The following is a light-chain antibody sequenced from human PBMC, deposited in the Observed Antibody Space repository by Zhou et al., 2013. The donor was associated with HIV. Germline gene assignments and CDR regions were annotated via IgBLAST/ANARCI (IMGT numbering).Light chain of an antibody. CDR2: LAS. Sequence: DIQMTQSPSTLSADAGDRVTITCRASQSISRWLAWYQQKPGKAPELLMYLASSLETGVPSRFSGSGSGTDFTLTISSLQPEDFATYYCQQLNSYPPETFGQGTKVEIK. CDR1: QSISRW. J-gene: IGKJ1*01. V-gene: IGKV1-5*03. CDR3: QQLNSYPPET.